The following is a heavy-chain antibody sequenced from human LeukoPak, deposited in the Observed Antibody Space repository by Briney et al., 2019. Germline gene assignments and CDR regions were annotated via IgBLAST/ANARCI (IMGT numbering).Heavy chain of an antibody. CDR1: GFTFSSYG. V-gene: IGHV3-23*01. J-gene: IGHJ6*03. CDR2: ISGSGGST. CDR3: ARGPIQLWIYYMDV. Sequence: PGGSLRLSCAASGFTFSSYGMSWVRQAPGKGLEWVSAISGSGGSTYYADSVKGRFTISRDNAKNSLYLQMNSLRAEDTAVYYCARGPIQLWIYYMDVWGKGTTVTVSS. D-gene: IGHD5-18*01.